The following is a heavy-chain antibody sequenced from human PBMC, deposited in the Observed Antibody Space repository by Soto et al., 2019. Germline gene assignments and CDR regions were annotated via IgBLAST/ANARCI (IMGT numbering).Heavy chain of an antibody. CDR2: IKSKTDGGTT. CDR1: GFTFSNAW. CDR3: TTGSGYDRIDAFDI. V-gene: IGHV3-15*01. D-gene: IGHD5-12*01. J-gene: IGHJ3*02. Sequence: GESLKISCAASGFTFSNAWMSWVRQAPGKGLEWVGRIKSKTDGGTTDYAAPVKGRFTISRDDSKNTLYLQMNSLKTEDTAVYYCTTGSGYDRIDAFDIWGQGTMVTVSS.